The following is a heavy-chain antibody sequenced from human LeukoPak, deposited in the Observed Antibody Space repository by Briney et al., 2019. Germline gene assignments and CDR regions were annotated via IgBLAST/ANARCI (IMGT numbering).Heavy chain of an antibody. Sequence: ASVKVSCKASGGTFSSYAISWVRQAPGQGLEWMGGIIPIFGIANYAQKFQGRVTITADKSTSTAYMELSSLRSEDTAVYYCARARRDPYYYYGMDVWGQGTTVTVSS. J-gene: IGHJ6*02. CDR2: IIPIFGIA. CDR3: ARARRDPYYYYGMDV. V-gene: IGHV1-69*10. CDR1: GGTFSSYA.